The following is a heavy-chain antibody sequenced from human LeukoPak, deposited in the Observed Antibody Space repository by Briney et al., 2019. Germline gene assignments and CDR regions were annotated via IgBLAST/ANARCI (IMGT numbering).Heavy chain of an antibody. CDR3: AKDPGGEVLPDY. D-gene: IGHD3-10*01. CDR2: IRYDGSKK. Sequence: GGSLGLSCAASGFTFSSYGMHWVRQAPGKGLEWVAFIRYDGSKKNYADSVKGRFTISRDKSKNTLYLQMNSLRAEDTAVYYCAKDPGGEVLPDYWGQGTLVTVSS. J-gene: IGHJ4*02. CDR1: GFTFSSYG. V-gene: IGHV3-30*02.